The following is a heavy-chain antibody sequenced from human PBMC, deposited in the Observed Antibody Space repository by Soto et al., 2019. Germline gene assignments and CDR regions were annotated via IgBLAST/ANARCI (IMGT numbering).Heavy chain of an antibody. V-gene: IGHV3-9*01. J-gene: IGHJ4*02. CDR1: GFIFDEYA. CDR3: AKGIRDSSGYYYFDY. D-gene: IGHD3-22*01. CDR2: ISWNSGTI. Sequence: PGGSLRLSCAASGFIFDEYAMHWVRQAPGKGLEWVSGISWNSGTIGYADSVKGRFSIFRDNAKNSLYLQMNSLRVEDTAVYYCAKGIRDSSGYYYFDYWGQGTLVTVSS.